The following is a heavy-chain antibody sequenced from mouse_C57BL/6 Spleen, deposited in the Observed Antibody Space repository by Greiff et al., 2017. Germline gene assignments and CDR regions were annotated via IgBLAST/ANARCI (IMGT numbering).Heavy chain of an antibody. D-gene: IGHD1-1*01. V-gene: IGHV1-15*01. CDR3: TRWGITTVVDYLDD. CDR1: GYTFTDYE. Sequence: QVQLKESGAELVRPGASVTLSCKASGYTFTDYEMHWVKQTPVHGLEWIGAIDPETGGTAYNQKFKGKAILTADKSSSTAYMELRSLTSEDSAVYYCTRWGITTVVDYLDDWGQGTTLTVSS. J-gene: IGHJ2*01. CDR2: IDPETGGT.